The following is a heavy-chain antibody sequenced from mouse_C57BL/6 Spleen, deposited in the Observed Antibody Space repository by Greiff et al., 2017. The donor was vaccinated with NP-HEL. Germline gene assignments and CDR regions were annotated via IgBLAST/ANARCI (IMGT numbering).Heavy chain of an antibody. D-gene: IGHD2-2*01. CDR2: INPNNGGT. Sequence: VQLQQSGPELVKPGASVKIPCKASGYTFTDYNMDWVKQSHGKSLEWIGDINPNNGGTIYNQKFKGKATLTVDKSSSTAYMELRSLTSEDTAVDYCARASSTMVTTGFDYWGQGTTLTVSS. J-gene: IGHJ2*01. V-gene: IGHV1-18*01. CDR1: GYTFTDYN. CDR3: ARASSTMVTTGFDY.